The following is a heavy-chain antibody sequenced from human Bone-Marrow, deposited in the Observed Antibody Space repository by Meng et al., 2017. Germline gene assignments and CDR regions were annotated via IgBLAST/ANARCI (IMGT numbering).Heavy chain of an antibody. CDR3: ARDCKFYHSSILWVWDYYYYGMDV. CDR1: GFTFSSYA. V-gene: IGHV3-30*01. CDR2: ISYDGSNK. Sequence: GESLKISCAASGFTFSSYAMHWVRQAPGKGLEWVAVISYDGSNKYYADSVKGRFAISRDNSKNTLYLQMNSLRAEDTAVYYCARDCKFYHSSILWVWDYYYYGMDVWGQGTTVTVSS. D-gene: IGHD6-19*01. J-gene: IGHJ6*02.